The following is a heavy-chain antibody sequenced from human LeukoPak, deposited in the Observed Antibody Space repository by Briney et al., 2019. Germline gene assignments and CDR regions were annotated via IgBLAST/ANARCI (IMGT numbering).Heavy chain of an antibody. CDR1: GFTFSTFA. CDR2: ISGSGGST. J-gene: IGHJ3*02. D-gene: IGHD3-22*01. Sequence: PGGSLRLSCAASGFTFSTFAMHWVRQAPGKGLEWVSAISGSGGSTYYADSVKGRFTISRDNSKNTLYLQMNSLRAEDTAVYYCANPWADYYDSSGREHAFDIWGQGTMVTVSS. CDR3: ANPWADYYDSSGREHAFDI. V-gene: IGHV3-23*01.